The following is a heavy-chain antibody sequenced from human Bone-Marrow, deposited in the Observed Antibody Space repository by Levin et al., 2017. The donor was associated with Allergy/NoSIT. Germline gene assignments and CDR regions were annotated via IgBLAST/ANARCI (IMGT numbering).Heavy chain of an antibody. D-gene: IGHD5-12*01. CDR1: GGSISGGGYY. CDR2: IYYSGNT. Sequence: PSETLSLTCTVSGGSISGGGYYWSWIRQHPGMGLEWIGYIYYSGNTYYNPSLKSRVIISVVTSKNQLSLKLTSVTVADTAVYYCARFNGYDFDYWGQGTLVTVSS. CDR3: ARFNGYDFDY. V-gene: IGHV4-31*03. J-gene: IGHJ4*02.